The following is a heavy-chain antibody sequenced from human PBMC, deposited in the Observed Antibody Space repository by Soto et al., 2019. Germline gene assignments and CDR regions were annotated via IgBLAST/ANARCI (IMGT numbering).Heavy chain of an antibody. CDR1: GGSFSGYY. CDR2: INHSGST. V-gene: IGHV4-34*01. CDR3: ARGPYHDYGDLDY. Sequence: LPLTCAVYGGSFSGYYWSWIRQPPGKGLEWIGEINHSGSTNYNPSLKSRVTISVDTSKNQFSLKLSSVTAADTAVYYCARGPYHDYGDLDYWGQGTLVTVSS. D-gene: IGHD4-17*01. J-gene: IGHJ4*02.